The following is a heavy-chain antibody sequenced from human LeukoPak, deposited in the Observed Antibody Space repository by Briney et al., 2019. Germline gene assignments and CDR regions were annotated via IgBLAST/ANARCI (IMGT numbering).Heavy chain of an antibody. D-gene: IGHD3-22*01. V-gene: IGHV1-8*01. Sequence: ASVKVSCKASGYTFTSYDINWVRQATGQGLEWMGWMNPNSGNTGYAQKFQDRVTMTRNTSISTAYMELSSLRSEDTAVYYCARGGDYYDSSGHSAHFDYWGQGTLVTVSS. CDR3: ARGGDYYDSSGHSAHFDY. CDR2: MNPNSGNT. CDR1: GYTFTSYD. J-gene: IGHJ4*02.